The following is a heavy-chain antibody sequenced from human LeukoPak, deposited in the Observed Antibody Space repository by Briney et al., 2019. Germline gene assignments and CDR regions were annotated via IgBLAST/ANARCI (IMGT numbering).Heavy chain of an antibody. V-gene: IGHV3-13*01. CDR1: GFTFSSYD. Sequence: QSGGSLRLSCAASGFTFSSYDMHWVRQATGKGLEWDSAIGTAGDTYYPGSVKGRFTISRENAKNSLYLQMNSLRAGDTAVYYCARAVQVNGAIQYYGSGSYSHYGMDVWGKGTTVTVSS. CDR2: IGTAGDT. CDR3: ARAVQVNGAIQYYGSGSYSHYGMDV. D-gene: IGHD3-10*01. J-gene: IGHJ6*04.